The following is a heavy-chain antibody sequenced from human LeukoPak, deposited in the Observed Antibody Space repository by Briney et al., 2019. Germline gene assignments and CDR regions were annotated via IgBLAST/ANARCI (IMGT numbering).Heavy chain of an antibody. CDR3: AKAPTHGYCSGGSCYSAAEYFQH. Sequence: PGGSLRLSCAASGFTFSSYAMHWVRQAPGKGLEWVSGISWNSGSIGYADSVKGRFTISRDNAKNSLYLQMNSLRAEDTALYYCAKAPTHGYCSGGSCYSAAEYFQHWGQGTLVTVSS. CDR1: GFTFSSYA. V-gene: IGHV3-9*01. J-gene: IGHJ1*01. CDR2: ISWNSGSI. D-gene: IGHD2-15*01.